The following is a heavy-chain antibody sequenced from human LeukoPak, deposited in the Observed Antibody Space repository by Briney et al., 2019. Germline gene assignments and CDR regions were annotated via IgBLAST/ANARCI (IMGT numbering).Heavy chain of an antibody. D-gene: IGHD3-22*01. CDR1: GFTVSSNY. J-gene: IGHJ6*02. Sequence: PGGSLRLSCAASGFTVSSNYMSWVRQAPGKGLEWVSVIYSGGSTYYADSVKGRFTISRDNSKNTLYLQMNSLRAEDTAVYYCARDRVHYDSSGYYPTWYYGMDVWGQGTTVTVSS. CDR3: ARDRVHYDSSGYYPTWYYGMDV. V-gene: IGHV3-53*01. CDR2: IYSGGST.